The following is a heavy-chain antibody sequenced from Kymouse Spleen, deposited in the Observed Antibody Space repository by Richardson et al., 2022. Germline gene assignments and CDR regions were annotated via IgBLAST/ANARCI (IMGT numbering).Heavy chain of an antibody. V-gene: IGHV4-39*01. D-gene: IGHD6-13*01. Sequence: QLQLQESGPGLVKPSETLSLTCTVSGGSISSSSYYWGWIRQPPGKGLEWIGSIYYSGSTYYNPSLKSRVTISVDTSKNQFSLKLSSVTAADTAVYYCARGIAAAGTDYYYYGMDVWGQGTTVTVSS. CDR2: IYYSGST. J-gene: IGHJ6*02. CDR3: ARGIAAAGTDYYYYGMDV. CDR1: GGSISSSSYY.